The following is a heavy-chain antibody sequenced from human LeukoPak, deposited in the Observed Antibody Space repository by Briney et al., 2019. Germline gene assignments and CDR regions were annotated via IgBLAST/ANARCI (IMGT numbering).Heavy chain of an antibody. V-gene: IGHV3-53*01. Sequence: PGGSLRLSCAAPGFTVSSNYMSWVRQAPGKGLEWVSVIYSGGSTYYADSVKGRFTISRDNSKNTLYLQMNSLRAEDTAVYYCARDYYDSSGYYFWAFDIWGQGTMVTVSS. J-gene: IGHJ3*02. D-gene: IGHD3-22*01. CDR2: IYSGGST. CDR3: ARDYYDSSGYYFWAFDI. CDR1: GFTVSSNY.